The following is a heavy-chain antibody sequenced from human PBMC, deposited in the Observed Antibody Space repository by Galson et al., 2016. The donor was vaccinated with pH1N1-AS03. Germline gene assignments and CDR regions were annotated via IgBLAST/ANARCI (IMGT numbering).Heavy chain of an antibody. CDR2: ITSDGSTT. D-gene: IGHD5-24*01. J-gene: IGHJ4*02. CDR1: GFTFSTYW. V-gene: IGHV3-74*01. CDR3: ARVDRSTYSDGWVPFDY. Sequence: SLRLSCATSGFTFSTYWMHWARQVPGKGLVWVSCITSDGSTTFYAESVRGRFTISRDDSKNTLYLQMNSLRAADTAMYYCARVDRSTYSDGWVPFDYWGQGTLVTVSS.